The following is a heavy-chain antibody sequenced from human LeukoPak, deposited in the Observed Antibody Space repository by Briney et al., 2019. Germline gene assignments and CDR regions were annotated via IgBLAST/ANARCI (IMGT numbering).Heavy chain of an antibody. CDR2: ISSSSSTI. V-gene: IGHV3-48*04. CDR3: ARVRISSGPGGYYFDY. Sequence: PGGSLRLSCAASGLTFSTFSMNWVRQAPGKGPEWVSYISSSSSTIYYAGSVKGRFTISRDNAKNSLYLQMNSLRAEDTAVYYCARVRISSGPGGYYFDYWGQGTLVTVSS. J-gene: IGHJ4*02. D-gene: IGHD6-19*01. CDR1: GLTFSTFS.